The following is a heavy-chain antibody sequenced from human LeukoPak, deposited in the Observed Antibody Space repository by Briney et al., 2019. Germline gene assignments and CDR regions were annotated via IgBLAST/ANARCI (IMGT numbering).Heavy chain of an antibody. CDR1: GYSISSGYY. Sequence: TSETLSLTCTVSGYSISSGYYWSWIRQPPGKGLEWIGYIYYSGSTNYNPSLKSRVTMSVDTSKNQFSLKLSSVTAADTAVYYCARGVRKMATTRVYYYYYYMDVWGKGTTVTISS. J-gene: IGHJ6*03. CDR3: ARGVRKMATTRVYYYYYYMDV. V-gene: IGHV4-61*01. D-gene: IGHD5-24*01. CDR2: IYYSGST.